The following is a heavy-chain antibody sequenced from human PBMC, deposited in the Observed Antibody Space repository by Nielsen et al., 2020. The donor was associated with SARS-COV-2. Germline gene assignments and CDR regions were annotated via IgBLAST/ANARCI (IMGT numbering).Heavy chain of an antibody. D-gene: IGHD3-3*01. CDR3: ARAAYYDFWSGYPDYFDY. CDR1: GFTFSDYY. J-gene: IGHJ4*02. Sequence: GGSLRLSCAASGFTFSDYYMSWIRQAPGKGLEWVSYISSSSSYTNYADSVKGRFTISRDNAKNSLYLQMNSLRAEDTAVYYCARAAYYDFWSGYPDYFDYWGQGTLVTVSS. CDR2: ISSSSSYT. V-gene: IGHV3-11*05.